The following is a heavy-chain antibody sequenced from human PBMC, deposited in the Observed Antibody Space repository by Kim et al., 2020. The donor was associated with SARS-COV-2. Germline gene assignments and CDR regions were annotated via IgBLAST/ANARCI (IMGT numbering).Heavy chain of an antibody. V-gene: IGHV3-53*04. D-gene: IGHD6-19*01. CDR2: IDSGGST. CDR3: ARDWQWRGIGV. J-gene: IGHJ6*01. CDR1: GITVSSNY. Sequence: GGSLRLSCAASGITVSSNYMSWVRQAPGKGLEWVSVIDSGGSTYYADSVKGRCTISRNNSKNTLHLQMKSLRAEDTAVDYYARDWQWRGIGVWG.